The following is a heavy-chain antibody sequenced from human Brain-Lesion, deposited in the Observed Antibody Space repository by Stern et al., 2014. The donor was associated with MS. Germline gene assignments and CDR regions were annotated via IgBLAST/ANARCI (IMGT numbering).Heavy chain of an antibody. V-gene: IGHV1-2*02. Sequence: VQLVESGAEVKKPGASVKVSCKTSGYIFTGYYIHWVRQAPGQGLEWMAWINPNTGGTKYAQKFQGRVTMSRDTSISTAYEELSNLTSDDTAVYYCARGQRGITIFGVVTDYYYLGMDVWGQGTTVTVSS. CDR3: ARGQRGITIFGVVTDYYYLGMDV. CDR1: GYIFTGYY. J-gene: IGHJ6*02. CDR2: INPNTGGT. D-gene: IGHD3-3*01.